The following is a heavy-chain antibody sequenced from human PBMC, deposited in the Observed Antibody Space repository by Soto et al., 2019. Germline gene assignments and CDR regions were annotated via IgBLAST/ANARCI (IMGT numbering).Heavy chain of an antibody. D-gene: IGHD3-3*01. CDR1: GGSISSSSYY. V-gene: IGHV4-39*01. CDR2: IYYSGST. Sequence: SETLSLTCTVSGGSISSSSYYWGWIRQPPGKGLEWIGSIYYSGSTYYNPSLKSRVTISVDTSKNQFSLKLSSVTAADTAVYYCARQGPNYDFWSGYQNWFDPWGQGTLVTVSS. J-gene: IGHJ5*02. CDR3: ARQGPNYDFWSGYQNWFDP.